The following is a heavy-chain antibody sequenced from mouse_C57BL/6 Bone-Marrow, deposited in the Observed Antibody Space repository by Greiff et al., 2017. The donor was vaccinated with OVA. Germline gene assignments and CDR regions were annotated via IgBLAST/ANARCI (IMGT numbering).Heavy chain of an antibody. Sequence: QVQLKQSGAELVRPGASVKLSCKASGYTFTDYYINWVKQRPGQGLEWIARIYPGSGNTYYNEKFKGKATLTAEKSSSTAYMQLSSLTSEDSAVYFCASYGYSYFDVWGTGTTVTVSS. J-gene: IGHJ1*03. V-gene: IGHV1-76*01. D-gene: IGHD1-1*02. CDR1: GYTFTDYY. CDR3: ASYGYSYFDV. CDR2: IYPGSGNT.